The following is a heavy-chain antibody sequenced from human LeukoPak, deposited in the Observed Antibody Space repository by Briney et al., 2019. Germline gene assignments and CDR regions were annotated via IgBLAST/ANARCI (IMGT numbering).Heavy chain of an antibody. CDR3: AELGITMIGGV. D-gene: IGHD3-10*02. V-gene: IGHV3-48*03. CDR1: GFTFSSYE. J-gene: IGHJ6*04. CDR2: ISSSGSTI. Sequence: GGSLRLSCAASGFTFSSYEMNWVRQAPGQGLECVSYISSSGSTIYYADSVKGRFTISRDNAKNSLYLQMNSLRAEDTAVYYCAELGITMIGGVWGKGTTVNISS.